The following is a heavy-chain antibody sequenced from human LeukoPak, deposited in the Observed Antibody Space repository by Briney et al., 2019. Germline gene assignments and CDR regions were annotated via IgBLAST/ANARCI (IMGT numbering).Heavy chain of an antibody. Sequence: GASVKVSCKASGGTFSSYAISWVRQAPGQGLEWMGRIIPILGIANYAQKFQGRVTITADKSTSTAYMELSSLRSDDTAVYYCARVPYFHYYDSSGISQIDYWGQGTLVTVSS. CDR2: IIPILGIA. V-gene: IGHV1-69*04. D-gene: IGHD3-22*01. J-gene: IGHJ4*02. CDR1: GGTFSSYA. CDR3: ARVPYFHYYDSSGISQIDY.